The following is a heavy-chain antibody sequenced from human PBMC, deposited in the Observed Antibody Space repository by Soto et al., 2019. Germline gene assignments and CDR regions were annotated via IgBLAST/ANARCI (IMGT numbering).Heavy chain of an antibody. Sequence: EVQVVESGGGSVQPGGSLRLSCAASGFTFSRYTMNWVRQAPGKGLEWLSYISGGGGTMSYADSVKGRVTISRDNAKNSLYLQMESLGDEDTAVYYCARDKSGTYSIDYWGQGTLVTVSS. CDR1: GFTFSRYT. CDR3: ARDKSGTYSIDY. CDR2: ISGGGGTM. D-gene: IGHD1-26*01. J-gene: IGHJ4*02. V-gene: IGHV3-48*02.